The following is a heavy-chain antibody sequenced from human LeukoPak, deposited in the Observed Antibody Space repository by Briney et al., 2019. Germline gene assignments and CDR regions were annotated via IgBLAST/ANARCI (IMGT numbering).Heavy chain of an antibody. J-gene: IGHJ4*02. CDR3: VRALGYSSGCGDY. D-gene: IGHD6-19*01. CDR2: ISSSSSYI. CDR1: GFTFNSYS. V-gene: IGHV3-21*01. Sequence: PGGSLRLSCAASGFTFNSYSMNWVRQAPGKGLEWVSSISSSSSYIYYADSVKGRFTISRDNAKNSLHLQMNSLRAEDTAVYYCVRALGYSSGCGDYWGQGTLVTVSS.